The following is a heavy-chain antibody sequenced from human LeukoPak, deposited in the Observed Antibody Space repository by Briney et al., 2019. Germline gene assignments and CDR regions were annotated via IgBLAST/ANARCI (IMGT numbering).Heavy chain of an antibody. CDR1: GFTFRSYT. CDR2: IDGDGTLK. Sequence: GGSLRLSCSGSGFTFRSYTMTWVRQAPGKGLEWVSSIDGDGTLKYYADSLKGRFTISRDNANNSVYLQMNSLTADDSGLYFCARDYSSGWFGMGAYWGQGTRVLVSS. CDR3: ARDYSSGWFGMGAY. V-gene: IGHV3-21*06. J-gene: IGHJ4*02. D-gene: IGHD6-19*01.